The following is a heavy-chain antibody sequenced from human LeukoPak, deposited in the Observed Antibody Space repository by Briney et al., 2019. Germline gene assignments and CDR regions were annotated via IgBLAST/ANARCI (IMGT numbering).Heavy chain of an antibody. V-gene: IGHV5-51*01. J-gene: IGHJ4*02. CDR1: GYSFTSYW. Sequence: GESLKISCKGSGYSFTSYWIAWVRQVPEKGLEWMGIVHPDDSDTRYSPSFQGQVTISVDKSISTAYLQWSGLKASDTAMYYCARSGMVATHFLDYWGQGTLVTVSS. D-gene: IGHD5-12*01. CDR2: VHPDDSDT. CDR3: ARSGMVATHFLDY.